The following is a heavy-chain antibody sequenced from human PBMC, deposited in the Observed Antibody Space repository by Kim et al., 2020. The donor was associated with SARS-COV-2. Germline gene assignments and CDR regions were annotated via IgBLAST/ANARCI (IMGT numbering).Heavy chain of an antibody. V-gene: IGHV4-31*03. D-gene: IGHD6-13*01. Sequence: SETLSLTCTVSGGSITTGGYFWSWIRQHPGKGLEWIGYIYYSGSTNYNPSLKSRITMSVDTSRNQFSLRLTSVTAADTAVYYCALPVAASGILYWGQGTLVTVSS. J-gene: IGHJ4*02. CDR2: IYYSGST. CDR1: GGSITTGGYF. CDR3: ALPVAASGILY.